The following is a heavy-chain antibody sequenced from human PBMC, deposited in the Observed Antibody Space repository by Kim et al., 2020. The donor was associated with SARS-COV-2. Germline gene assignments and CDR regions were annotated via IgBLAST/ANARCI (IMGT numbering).Heavy chain of an antibody. CDR3: ARNLAHMDV. Sequence: ASVKVSCKASGYTFTGYYIQWVRQAPGQGLEWMGRINPTNGGPIYAQNFQGRVTMTRDTSISTAYMELSSLTSDDTAVYYCARNLAHMDVWGQGTTVTVSS. V-gene: IGHV1-2*06. J-gene: IGHJ6*02. CDR1: GYTFTGYY. CDR2: INPTNGGP.